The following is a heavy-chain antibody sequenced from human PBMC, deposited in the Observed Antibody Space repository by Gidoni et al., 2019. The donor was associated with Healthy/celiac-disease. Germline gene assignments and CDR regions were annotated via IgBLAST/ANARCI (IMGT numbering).Heavy chain of an antibody. CDR1: GFTVSSNY. V-gene: IGHV3-66*02. CDR3: ASPAGELLPDY. J-gene: IGHJ4*02. D-gene: IGHD1-26*01. Sequence: EVQLVESGGGLVQPGGSLRLSCAASGFTVSSNYRSWVRQAPGKGLEWVSVIYSGGSTYYADSVKGRFTISRDNSKNTLYLQMNSLRAEDTAVYYCASPAGELLPDYWGQGTLVTVSS. CDR2: IYSGGST.